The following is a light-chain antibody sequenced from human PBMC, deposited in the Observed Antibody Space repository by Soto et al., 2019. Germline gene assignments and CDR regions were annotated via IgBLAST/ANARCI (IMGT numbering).Light chain of an antibody. J-gene: IGKJ1*01. V-gene: IGKV3-20*01. CDR3: QQYGRLPWT. CDR1: QSVSNNY. Sequence: EIALTQALCSLSPSPFHTPTLSFRVSQSVSNNYLAWYQQKPGQAPRLLIYGASNRATGIPDRFSGSGSGTDFTLTISGLEPEEFAVYYCQQYGRLPWTFGQGAKVDIK. CDR2: GAS.